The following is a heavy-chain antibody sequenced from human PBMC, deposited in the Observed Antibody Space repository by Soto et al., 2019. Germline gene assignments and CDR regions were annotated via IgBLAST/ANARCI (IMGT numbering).Heavy chain of an antibody. D-gene: IGHD3-3*01. J-gene: IGHJ4*02. CDR3: ATDYDFWSGYPQPFDY. V-gene: IGHV3-30-3*01. CDR2: ISYDGSNK. CDR1: GFTFSSYA. Sequence: GGSLRLSCAASGFTFSSYAMHWVRQAPGKGLEWVAVISYDGSNKYYADSVKGRFTISRDNSKNTLYLQMNSLRAEDTAVYYCATDYDFWSGYPQPFDYWGQGTLVTVSS.